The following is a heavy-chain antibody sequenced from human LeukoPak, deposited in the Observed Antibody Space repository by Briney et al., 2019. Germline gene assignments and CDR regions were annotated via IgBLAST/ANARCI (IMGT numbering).Heavy chain of an antibody. J-gene: IGHJ4*02. CDR2: ISANNGNT. CDR3: AREGTPGRYYFDY. D-gene: IGHD3-10*01. Sequence: GASVKVSCKASGYTFSSHGITWVRQAPGQGLEWMGWISANNGNTNYAQKLQGRVTVTTDTSTSIAYMELRSLSSDDTAVYYCAREGTPGRYYFDYWGQGTLVTVSS. V-gene: IGHV1-18*01. CDR1: GYTFSSHG.